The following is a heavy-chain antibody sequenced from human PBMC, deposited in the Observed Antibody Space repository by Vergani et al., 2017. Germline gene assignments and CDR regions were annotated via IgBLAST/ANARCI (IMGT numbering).Heavy chain of an antibody. CDR1: GESIRSGSHY. CDR3: ARARPYCTSGSCPAI. Sequence: QVKLQESGPGLLKPSQTLSLTCTVSGESIRSGSHYWSWIRQPAGKGPEWIGHIHTGGSTDPNPSFKSRVSISVDTSKIQFSLKLNSVTVADTAVYYCARARPYCTSGSCPAIWGQGTLVTVSS. CDR2: IHTGGST. V-gene: IGHV4-61*02. J-gene: IGHJ4*02. D-gene: IGHD2-15*01.